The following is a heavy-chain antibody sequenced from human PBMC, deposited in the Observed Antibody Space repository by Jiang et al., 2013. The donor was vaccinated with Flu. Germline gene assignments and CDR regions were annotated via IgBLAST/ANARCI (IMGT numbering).Heavy chain of an antibody. CDR2: IYYSGNT. V-gene: IGHV4-59*12. CDR3: ARTYCGGDCYRVKNPQWYFDL. D-gene: IGHD2-21*02. Sequence: GSGLVKPSETLSLTCTVSGGSISSYYWSWIRQPPGKGLEWIGYIYYSGNTNYNPSLKSRVTISRDTSKNQFSLRLSSVTAADTAVYYCARTYCGGDCYRVKNPQWYFDLWGPGSLVTVSS. CDR1: GGSISSYY. J-gene: IGHJ2*01.